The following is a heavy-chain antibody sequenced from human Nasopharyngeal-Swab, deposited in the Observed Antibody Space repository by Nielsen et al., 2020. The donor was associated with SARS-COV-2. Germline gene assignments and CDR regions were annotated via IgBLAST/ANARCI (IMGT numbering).Heavy chain of an antibody. CDR1: GFTFSSYS. J-gene: IGHJ6*02. D-gene: IGHD3-3*01. CDR3: ARINRPYYDFWSGLTPPGIGYYYYYGMDV. Sequence: GESLKISCAASGFTFSSYSMNWVRQAPGKGLEWVSSISSSSSYIYYADSVKGRFTISRDNAKNSLYLQMNILRAEDTAVYYCARINRPYYDFWSGLTPPGIGYYYYYGMDVWGQGTTVTVSS. V-gene: IGHV3-21*01. CDR2: ISSSSSYI.